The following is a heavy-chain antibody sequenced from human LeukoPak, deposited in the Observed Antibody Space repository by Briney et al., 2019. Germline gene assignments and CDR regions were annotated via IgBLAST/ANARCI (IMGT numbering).Heavy chain of an antibody. D-gene: IGHD3-3*01. CDR2: IYYSGST. Sequence: PSETLSLTCTVSGGSISSAGYYWSWIRQHPGKGLEWIGYIYYSGSTYYNPSLKSRVTISVDTSKNQFSLKLSSVTAADTAVYYCARDNYDFWNNWFDPWGQGTLVTVSS. CDR1: GGSISSAGYY. J-gene: IGHJ5*02. V-gene: IGHV4-31*03. CDR3: ARDNYDFWNNWFDP.